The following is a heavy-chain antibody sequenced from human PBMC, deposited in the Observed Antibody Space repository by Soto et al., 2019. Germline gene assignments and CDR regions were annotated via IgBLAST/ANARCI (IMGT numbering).Heavy chain of an antibody. CDR1: GYTFTGYY. CDR3: ARTNLGSSGYSLVE. V-gene: IGHV1-2*04. Sequence: GASVKVSCKASGYTFTGYYMHWVRQAPGQGLEWMGWINPNSGGTNYAQKFQGWVTMTRDTSISTAYMELSRLRSDDTAVYYCARTNLGSSGYSLVEWGQGTMVTVSS. D-gene: IGHD3-22*01. J-gene: IGHJ3*01. CDR2: INPNSGGT.